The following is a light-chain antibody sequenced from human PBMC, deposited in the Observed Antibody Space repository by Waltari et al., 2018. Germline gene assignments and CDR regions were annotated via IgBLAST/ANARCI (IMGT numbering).Light chain of an antibody. CDR1: QNIFSSSSNENS. CDR3: QQFYTTPWT. CDR2: WAS. V-gene: IGKV4-1*01. Sequence: DIVMTQSPDSLAVSLGERATINCKSSQNIFSSSSNENSLPCYQQKPGQPPNLLIYWASTRESGVPDRFSGSGSGTDFTLTINSLQAEDVAVYYCQQFYTTPWTFGQGTKVEIK. J-gene: IGKJ1*01.